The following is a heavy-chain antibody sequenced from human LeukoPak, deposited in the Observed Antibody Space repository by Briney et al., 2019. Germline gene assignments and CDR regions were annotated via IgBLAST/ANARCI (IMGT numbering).Heavy chain of an antibody. V-gene: IGHV3-23*01. Sequence: GGTLRLSCAASGFTFSRYGMSWVRQAPGKGLEWVSAISGSGGTTYYADSVKGRFTISRDNSKNTLYLQINSLRAEDTAVYYCARAIDSRGYQYKGFDPWGQGTLVTVSS. CDR1: GFTFSRYG. CDR2: ISGSGGTT. D-gene: IGHD3-22*01. CDR3: ARAIDSRGYQYKGFDP. J-gene: IGHJ5*02.